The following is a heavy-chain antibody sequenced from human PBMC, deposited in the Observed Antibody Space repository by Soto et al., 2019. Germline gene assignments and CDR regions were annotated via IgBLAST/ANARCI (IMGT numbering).Heavy chain of an antibody. CDR2: ISGSDGGT. J-gene: IGHJ4*02. D-gene: IGHD6-19*01. V-gene: IGHV3-23*01. CDR1: GFTFSSYA. CDR3: AKRVAVAGPEDY. Sequence: EVQLLESGGGLVQPGGSLRLSCAASGFTFSSYAMSWVRQAPGKGLEWVSAISGSDGGTYYADSVKGRFTISRDNSKNTLYLQINSLRAEDTAVYYCAKRVAVAGPEDYWGQGTLVTVSS.